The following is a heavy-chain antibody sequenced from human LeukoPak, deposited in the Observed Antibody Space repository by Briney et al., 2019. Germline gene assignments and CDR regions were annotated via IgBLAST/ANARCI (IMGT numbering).Heavy chain of an antibody. Sequence: SETLSLTCTVSGSSISSYYWSWIRQPPGKGLEWIGYIYYSGSTNYNPSLKSRVTISVDTSKNQFSLKLSSVTAADTAVYYCAREGSDWNRNYYYYYYMDVWGKGTTVTVSS. V-gene: IGHV4-59*01. CDR2: IYYSGST. J-gene: IGHJ6*03. D-gene: IGHD1-1*01. CDR1: GSSISSYY. CDR3: AREGSDWNRNYYYYYYMDV.